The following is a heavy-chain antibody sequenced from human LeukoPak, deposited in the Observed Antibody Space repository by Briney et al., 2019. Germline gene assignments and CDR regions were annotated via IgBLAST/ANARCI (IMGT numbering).Heavy chain of an antibody. CDR1: GGSISSSSYY. Sequence: SETLSLTCTVSGGSISSSSYYWGWIRRPPGKGLEWIGSIYYSGSTNYNPSLKSRVTISVDTSKNQFSLKLSSVTAADTAVYYCARGYSSGWYYYYYMDVWGKGTTVTVSS. J-gene: IGHJ6*03. CDR2: IYYSGST. CDR3: ARGYSSGWYYYYYMDV. V-gene: IGHV4-39*07. D-gene: IGHD6-19*01.